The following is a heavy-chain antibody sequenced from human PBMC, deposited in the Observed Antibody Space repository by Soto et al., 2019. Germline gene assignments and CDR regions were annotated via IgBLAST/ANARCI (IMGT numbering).Heavy chain of an antibody. D-gene: IGHD2-15*01. CDR3: ARGGEYCSGGSCTYFAY. J-gene: IGHJ4*02. CDR2: VSYDGAHK. V-gene: IGHV3-30-3*01. Sequence: QVQLVESGGGVVQPGRSLRLSCAASGFTFTNYAMYWVRQDPGKGLVWMGYVSYDGAHKFYADSVKGRFTISRDNSKNTLFLQMNRLRAEDTAVYYCARGGEYCSGGSCTYFAYWGQGTLVTVSS. CDR1: GFTFTNYA.